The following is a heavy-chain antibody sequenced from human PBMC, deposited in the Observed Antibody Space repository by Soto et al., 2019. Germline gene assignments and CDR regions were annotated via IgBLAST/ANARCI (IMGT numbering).Heavy chain of an antibody. V-gene: IGHV3-30-3*01. Sequence: LRLSCAASGFTFTTFALYWVRQAPGKGLEWVAVISYDGSKKYYADSVRGRFTISRDNSKNTLYLQMNGLRTEDSAVYYCTRDMDYGDRAFGDYWGQGTLVTVSS. D-gene: IGHD4-17*01. CDR1: GFTFTTFA. CDR3: TRDMDYGDRAFGDY. CDR2: ISYDGSKK. J-gene: IGHJ4*02.